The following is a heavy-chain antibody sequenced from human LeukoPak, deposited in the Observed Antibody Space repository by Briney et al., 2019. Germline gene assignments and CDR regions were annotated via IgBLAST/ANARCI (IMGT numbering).Heavy chain of an antibody. J-gene: IGHJ5*02. V-gene: IGHV1-69*05. CDR1: RGTFSSYA. D-gene: IGHD5-18*01. CDR3: ARRGYSYGSNWFDP. CDR2: IIPIFGTA. Sequence: ASVKVSCKASRGTFSSYAISWVRQAPGQGLEWMGGIIPIFGTANYAQKFQGRVTITTDESTSTAYMELSSLRSEDTAVYYCARRGYSYGSNWFDPWGQGTLVTVSS.